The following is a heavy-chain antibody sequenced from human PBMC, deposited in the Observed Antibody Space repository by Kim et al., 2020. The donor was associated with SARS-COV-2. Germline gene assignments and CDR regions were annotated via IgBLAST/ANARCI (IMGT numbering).Heavy chain of an antibody. Sequence: GGSLRLSCAASGFTFSSYAMHWVRQAPGKGLEWVAVISYDGSNKYYADSVKGRFTISRDNSKNTLYLQMNSLRAEDTAVYYCAREAFKYSSSWNYWGQGTLVTVSS. CDR1: GFTFSSYA. D-gene: IGHD6-13*01. CDR3: AREAFKYSSSWNY. V-gene: IGHV3-30-3*01. CDR2: ISYDGSNK. J-gene: IGHJ4*02.